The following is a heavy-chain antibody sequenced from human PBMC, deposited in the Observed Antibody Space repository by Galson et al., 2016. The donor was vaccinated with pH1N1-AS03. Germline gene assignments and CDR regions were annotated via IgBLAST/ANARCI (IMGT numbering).Heavy chain of an antibody. CDR3: AKSPGYCSAGSCSDQGYFDY. CDR2: ISWNSGTI. J-gene: IGHJ4*02. V-gene: IGHV3-9*01. CDR1: GFTFDDYA. D-gene: IGHD2-15*01. Sequence: SLRLSCAGSGFTFDDYAMHWVRQAPGKGLEWVSGISWNSGTIGYTDSVKGRFTISRDNAKNSLYLQMNSLRAEDTPLYYCAKSPGYCSAGSCSDQGYFDYWGQGTLVTVSS.